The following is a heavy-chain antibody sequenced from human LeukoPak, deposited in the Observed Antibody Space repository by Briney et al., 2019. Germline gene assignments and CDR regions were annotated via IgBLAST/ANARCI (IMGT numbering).Heavy chain of an antibody. D-gene: IGHD3-10*01. V-gene: IGHV1-24*01. CDR1: GYTLTELS. CDR2: FDPEDGET. CDR3: ATGPITMVRGVTHDY. Sequence: ASVKVSCKVSGYTLTELSMHWVRQAPGKGLEWMGGFDPEDGETIYAQKFQGRVTMTEDTSTGTAYMELSSLRSEDTAVYYCATGPITMVRGVTHDYWGQGTLVTVSS. J-gene: IGHJ4*02.